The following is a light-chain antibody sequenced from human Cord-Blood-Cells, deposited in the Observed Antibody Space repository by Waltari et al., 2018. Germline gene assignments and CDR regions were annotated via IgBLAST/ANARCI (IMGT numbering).Light chain of an antibody. CDR1: SSDVGGYNY. Sequence: QSALTQPASVSGSPVQSITTSSTGTSSDVGGYNYVPWYQQHPGKAPKLMIYDVSNRPAGVSNRFSGSKSGNTASLTISGLQAEDEADDYCSSYTSSSTVVFGGGTKLTVL. CDR2: DVS. CDR3: SSYTSSSTVV. V-gene: IGLV2-14*01. J-gene: IGLJ2*01.